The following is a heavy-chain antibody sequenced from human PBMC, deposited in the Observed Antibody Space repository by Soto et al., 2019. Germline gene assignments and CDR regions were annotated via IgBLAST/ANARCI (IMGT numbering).Heavy chain of an antibody. J-gene: IGHJ4*02. V-gene: IGHV1-69*12. CDR2: IIPLFGTT. Sequence: QVQLVQSGAEVKKPGSSVTVSCRASGGTFSNYAINWVRQAPGQGLEWMAGIIPLFGTTNYAQKFQGRVTIPADESTSTAYMELTSPRSEDTAVFYCATSPYSYDTSSYLDDWGPGTLVTVSS. CDR3: ATSPYSYDTSSYLDD. CDR1: GGTFSNYA. D-gene: IGHD3-22*01.